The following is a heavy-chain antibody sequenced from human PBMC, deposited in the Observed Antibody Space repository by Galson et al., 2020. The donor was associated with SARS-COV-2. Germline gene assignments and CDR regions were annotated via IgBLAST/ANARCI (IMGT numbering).Heavy chain of an antibody. CDR1: GFTFSSYW. CDR2: INSDGSST. V-gene: IGHV3-74*01. J-gene: IGHJ4*02. CDR3: AREKYDGYYDFWSADGAFDY. D-gene: IGHD3-3*01. Sequence: GGSLRLSCAASGFTFSSYWMHWVRQAPGKGLVWVSRINSDGSSTSYADSVKGRFTISRDNAKNTLYLQMNSLRAEDTAVYYCAREKYDGYYDFWSADGAFDYWGQGTLVTVSS.